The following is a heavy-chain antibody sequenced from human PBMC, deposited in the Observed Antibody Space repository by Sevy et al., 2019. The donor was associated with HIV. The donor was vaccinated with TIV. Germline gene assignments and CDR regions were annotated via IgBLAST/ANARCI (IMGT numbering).Heavy chain of an antibody. J-gene: IGHJ6*02. CDR1: GGSISSYY. D-gene: IGHD6-19*01. CDR3: ARAYTRGNSSGWSYYYYGMDV. Sequence: SETLSLTCTVSGGSISSYYWSWIRQPPGKGLEWIGYIYYSGSTNYNPSLKSRVTISVDTSKNQFSLKLSSVTAADTAVYYCARAYTRGNSSGWSYYYYGMDVRGQGTTVTVSS. CDR2: IYYSGST. V-gene: IGHV4-59*01.